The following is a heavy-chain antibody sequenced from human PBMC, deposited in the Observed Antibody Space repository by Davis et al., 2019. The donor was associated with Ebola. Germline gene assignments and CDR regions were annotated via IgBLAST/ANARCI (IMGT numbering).Heavy chain of an antibody. Sequence: SVKVSCKASGGTFSSYAISWVRQAPGQGLEWMGGIIPIFGTANYAQKFQGRVTITADESTSTAYMELRSLRSDDTAVYYCARRDSSGWYIRFDYWGQGTLVTVSS. V-gene: IGHV1-69*13. J-gene: IGHJ4*02. CDR1: GGTFSSYA. CDR3: ARRDSSGWYIRFDY. CDR2: IIPIFGTA. D-gene: IGHD6-19*01.